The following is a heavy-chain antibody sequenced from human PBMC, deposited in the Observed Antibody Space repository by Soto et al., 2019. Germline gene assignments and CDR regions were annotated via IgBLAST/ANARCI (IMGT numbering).Heavy chain of an antibody. J-gene: IGHJ4*01. D-gene: IGHD2-8*01. V-gene: IGHV5-51*01. Sequence: EESLKIPSKGSAYSLTSYWIGWVRQVPEKGLEWMGSIYPGDSDTRYSPAYQGQVTISADKSISTAYLQWSSLQASDTALYYCARSPVSCCSQGGAHFDFSDRGSLDPVYS. CDR2: IYPGDSDT. CDR1: AYSLTSYW. CDR3: ARSPVSCCSQGGAHFDF.